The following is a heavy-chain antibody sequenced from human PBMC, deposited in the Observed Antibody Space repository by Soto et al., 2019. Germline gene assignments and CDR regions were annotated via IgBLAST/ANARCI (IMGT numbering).Heavy chain of an antibody. D-gene: IGHD2-21*02. CDR2: ISAYNGNT. CDR1: GYTFTSYG. J-gene: IGHJ6*02. Sequence: QVQLVQSGAEVKKPGASVKVSCKASGYTFTSYGISWVRQAPGQGLEWMGWISAYNGNTNYAQKLQGRVTMTTDTSTSTAYMGLRSLRSDDTAVYYCARGRADIVVVTANYYYGMDVWGQGTTVTVSS. CDR3: ARGRADIVVVTANYYYGMDV. V-gene: IGHV1-18*01.